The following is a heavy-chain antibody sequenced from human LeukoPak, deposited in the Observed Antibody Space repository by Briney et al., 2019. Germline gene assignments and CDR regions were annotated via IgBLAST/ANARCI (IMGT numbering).Heavy chain of an antibody. J-gene: IGHJ4*02. Sequence: SETLSLTCAVYGGSFSAYYCSWIRQPPGNGLEWIGETNQSGSTNYNPSLKSRVTISVDTSKNQFSLRLSSVTAADTAVYYCARGPRRGYSYGLHYYFDYWGQGTLVTVSS. CDR3: ARGPRRGYSYGLHYYFDY. D-gene: IGHD5-18*01. V-gene: IGHV4-34*01. CDR2: TNQSGST. CDR1: GGSFSAYY.